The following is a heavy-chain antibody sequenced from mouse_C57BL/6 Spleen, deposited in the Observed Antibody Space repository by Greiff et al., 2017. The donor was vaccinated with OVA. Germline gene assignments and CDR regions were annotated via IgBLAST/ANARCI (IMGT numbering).Heavy chain of an antibody. D-gene: IGHD1-1*01. Sequence: EVKLVESGAELVRPGASVKLSCTASGFNIKDYYMHWVKQRPEQGLEWIGRIDPEDGDTEYAPKFQRKATMTADTSSNTAYLQLSSLTSEDTAVYYCTTDYGSSYYFDYWGQGTTLTVSS. CDR2: IDPEDGDT. J-gene: IGHJ2*01. CDR3: TTDYGSSYYFDY. CDR1: GFNIKDYY. V-gene: IGHV14-1*01.